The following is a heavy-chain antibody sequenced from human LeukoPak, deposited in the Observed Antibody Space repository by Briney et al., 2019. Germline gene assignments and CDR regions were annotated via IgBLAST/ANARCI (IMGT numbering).Heavy chain of an antibody. CDR3: ARISSWYRPFDY. V-gene: IGHV3-53*01. D-gene: IGHD6-13*01. Sequence: GGALRLSCAASGFTVCRNYMSWVRQAPGKGREWVSVIYSGGSTYYADSVQGRFTISRDNSKNTLYLQMNSLRAEDTAVYYCARISSWYRPFDYWGQGTLVTVSS. CDR2: IYSGGST. J-gene: IGHJ4*02. CDR1: GFTVCRNY.